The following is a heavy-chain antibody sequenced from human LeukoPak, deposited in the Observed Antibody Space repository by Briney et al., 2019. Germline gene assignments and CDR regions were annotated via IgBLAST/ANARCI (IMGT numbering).Heavy chain of an antibody. Sequence: ASVKVSCMASGYSFTSYYMHWVRQAPGQGLEWMGFINPSGSSAAYAQKFQGRLTMTRDMFTSTDYMELTSLTSDDTAVYYCARDNSVGETAWWFDPWGQGTLVTVSS. CDR3: ARDNSVGETAWWFDP. D-gene: IGHD1-26*01. J-gene: IGHJ5*02. CDR2: INPSGSSA. CDR1: GYSFTSYY. V-gene: IGHV1-46*01.